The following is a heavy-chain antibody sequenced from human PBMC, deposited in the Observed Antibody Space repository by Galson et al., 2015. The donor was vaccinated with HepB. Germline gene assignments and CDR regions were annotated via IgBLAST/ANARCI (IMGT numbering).Heavy chain of an antibody. V-gene: IGHV1-24*01. CDR3: ATEKLGVFSPAATGAFDI. CDR1: GYTLTELS. CDR2: FDPEDGET. D-gene: IGHD2-2*01. Sequence: SVKVSCKVSGYTLTELSMHWVRQAPGKGLEWMGGFDPEDGETIYAQKFQGRVTMTEDTSTGTAYMELSSLRSEDTAVYYCATEKLGVFSPAATGAFDIWGQGTMVTVSS. J-gene: IGHJ3*02.